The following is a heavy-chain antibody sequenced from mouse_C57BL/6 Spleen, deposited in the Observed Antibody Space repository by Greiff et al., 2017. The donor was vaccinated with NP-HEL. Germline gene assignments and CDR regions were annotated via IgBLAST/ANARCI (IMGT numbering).Heavy chain of an antibody. CDR1: GYAFSSSW. V-gene: IGHV1-82*01. D-gene: IGHD2-4*01. J-gene: IGHJ4*01. Sequence: VQLQQSGPELVKPGASVKISCKASGYAFSSSWMNWVKQRPGKGLEWIGRIYPGDGDTNYNGKFKGKDTLTADKSSSTAYMQISSLTSEDSAVYFCARWIYYDYDEGSAMDYWGQGTSVTVSS. CDR2: IYPGDGDT. CDR3: ARWIYYDYDEGSAMDY.